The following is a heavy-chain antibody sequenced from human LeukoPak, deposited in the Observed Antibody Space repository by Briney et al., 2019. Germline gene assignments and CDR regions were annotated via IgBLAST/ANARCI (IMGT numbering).Heavy chain of an antibody. CDR2: IYPGCSDT. Sequence: GGSLKISFKGSGYSFISYWIGWVRQMPGKGLEWMGIIYPGCSDTRYSPSFQGQVTISAHKFINTAYLQWSSLKASDTAMYYCARSKDPYYYYYMDVWGKGTTVAVSS. CDR1: GYSFISYW. J-gene: IGHJ6*03. CDR3: ARSKDPYYYYYMDV. V-gene: IGHV5-51*01.